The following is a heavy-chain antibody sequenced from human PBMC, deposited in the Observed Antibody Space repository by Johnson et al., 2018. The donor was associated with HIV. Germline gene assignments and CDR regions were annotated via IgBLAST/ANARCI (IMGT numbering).Heavy chain of an antibody. CDR2: IRYDGSNK. Sequence: QVQVLESGGGVVRPGGSLRLSCAASGFTFSSYGMHWVRQAPGKGLEWVAIIRYDGSNKYYADSVKGRFTISRDDSKSTLNLQMNSLRAEDTAVYYCARAEWGTTVTGSGAFDIWGQGTMVRLF. D-gene: IGHD4-17*01. V-gene: IGHV3-30*02. CDR1: GFTFSSYG. J-gene: IGHJ3*02. CDR3: ARAEWGTTVTGSGAFDI.